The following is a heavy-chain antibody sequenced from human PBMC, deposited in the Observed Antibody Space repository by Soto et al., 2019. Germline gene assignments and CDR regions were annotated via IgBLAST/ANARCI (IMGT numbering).Heavy chain of an antibody. Sequence: GGSLRLSCAASGFTFDSYWMHWVRQAPGQGLVWVSRIISNGGSTCYVDSVEGRFTISRDNSKNTLYLQMNSLRAEDMAVYYCARGLNMVRGVTSYYMDVWGKGTTVTVSS. CDR3: ARGLNMVRGVTSYYMDV. J-gene: IGHJ6*03. CDR2: IISNGGST. CDR1: GFTFDSYW. V-gene: IGHV3-74*01. D-gene: IGHD3-10*01.